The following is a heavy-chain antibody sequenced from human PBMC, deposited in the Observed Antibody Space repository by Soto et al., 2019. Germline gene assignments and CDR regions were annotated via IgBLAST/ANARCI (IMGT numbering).Heavy chain of an antibody. J-gene: IGHJ5*02. CDR3: ARFLRDGYTKNWFDP. V-gene: IGHV1-69*12. D-gene: IGHD5-12*01. CDR2: IIPIFGTA. Sequence: QVQLVQSGAEVKKPGSSVKVSCKASGGTFSSYAISWVRQAPGQGLEWMGGIIPIFGTANYAQKFQGRVTITADESTSTAYMELSILRAEDTAVYYCARFLRDGYTKNWFDPWGQGTLVTVSS. CDR1: GGTFSSYA.